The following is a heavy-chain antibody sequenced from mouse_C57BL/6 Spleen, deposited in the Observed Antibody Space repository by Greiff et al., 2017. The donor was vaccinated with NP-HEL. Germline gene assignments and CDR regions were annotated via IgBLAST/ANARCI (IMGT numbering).Heavy chain of an antibody. CDR2: IYPGDGDT. Sequence: VQLQQSGPELVKPGASVKISCKASGYAFSSSWMNWVKQRPGKGLEWIGRIYPGDGDTNYNGKFKGKATLTADKSSSTAYMQLSSLTSEDSAVYFCARRNYYGSRHYFDYWGQGTTLTVSS. CDR3: ARRNYYGSRHYFDY. V-gene: IGHV1-82*01. D-gene: IGHD1-1*01. CDR1: GYAFSSSW. J-gene: IGHJ2*01.